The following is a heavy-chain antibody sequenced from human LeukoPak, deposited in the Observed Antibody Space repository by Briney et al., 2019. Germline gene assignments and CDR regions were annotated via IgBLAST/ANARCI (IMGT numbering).Heavy chain of an antibody. J-gene: IGHJ4*02. V-gene: IGHV4-39*07. CDR2: IYYSGST. D-gene: IGHD2-21*02. CDR3: ARAYCGGDCYLDY. CDR1: GGSISSSSYY. Sequence: SETLSLTCTVSGGSISSSSYYWGWIRQPPGKGLEWIGSIYYSGSTYYNPSLKSRVTISVDTSKNQFSLKLSSVTAADTAVYYCARAYCGGDCYLDYWGQGTLVTVSS.